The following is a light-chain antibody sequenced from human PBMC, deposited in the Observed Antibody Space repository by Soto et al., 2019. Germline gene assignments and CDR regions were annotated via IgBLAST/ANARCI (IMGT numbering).Light chain of an antibody. CDR3: SSYTSSSLDV. Sequence: QSALTQPASVSGSPGQSSTISCTGTSSDVGGYNYVSWYQQHPGKAPKLMIYDVSNRPSGVSNRFSGSKSGNTASLTISGLQAEDEADYYCSSYTSSSLDVFGTGSKLTVL. CDR1: SSDVGGYNY. J-gene: IGLJ1*01. V-gene: IGLV2-14*01. CDR2: DVS.